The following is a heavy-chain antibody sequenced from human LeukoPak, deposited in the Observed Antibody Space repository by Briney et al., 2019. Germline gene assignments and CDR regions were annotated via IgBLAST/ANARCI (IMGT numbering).Heavy chain of an antibody. V-gene: IGHV1-2*02. Sequence: ASVKVSCKASGYTFTGYYMHWVRQAPGQGLEWMGWINPNSGGTNYAQKFQGSVTMTRDTSISTAYMELSRLRSDDTAVYYCARPHYDSSGYDCFDYWGQGTLVTVSS. J-gene: IGHJ4*02. CDR3: ARPHYDSSGYDCFDY. CDR2: INPNSGGT. CDR1: GYTFTGYY. D-gene: IGHD3-22*01.